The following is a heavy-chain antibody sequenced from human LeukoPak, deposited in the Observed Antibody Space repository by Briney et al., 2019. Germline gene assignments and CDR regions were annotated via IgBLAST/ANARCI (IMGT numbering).Heavy chain of an antibody. CDR1: GFVFSTNV. CDR3: ARGDT. J-gene: IGHJ5*02. V-gene: IGHV3-30-3*01. CDR2: ISYDGSNT. Sequence: GGSLRLSCAASGFVFSTNVMHWVRQAPGKGLEWVAVISYDGSNTYSADSVKGRFTISRDNSKNTLYLQMDSLRHEDTAVYYCARGDTWGQGVLVTVSS.